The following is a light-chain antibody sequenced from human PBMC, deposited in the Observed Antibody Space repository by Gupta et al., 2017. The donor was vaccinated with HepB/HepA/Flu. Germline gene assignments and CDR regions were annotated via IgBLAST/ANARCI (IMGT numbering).Light chain of an antibody. V-gene: IGKV2-28*01. CDR1: QSLLHSNGYNY. CDR3: RQALQNPPLT. Sequence: DIVMTQSPLSLPVTPGEPASISCRSSQSLLHSNGYNYLDWYLQKPGQSPQLLIYLGSNRADGVPDRFSGSGSGTDFTLKISRGEAEDVGVYYCRQALQNPPLTFGGGTKVEIK. CDR2: LGS. J-gene: IGKJ4*01.